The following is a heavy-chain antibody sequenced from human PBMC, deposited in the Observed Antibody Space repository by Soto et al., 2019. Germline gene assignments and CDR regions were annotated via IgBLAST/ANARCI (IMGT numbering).Heavy chain of an antibody. V-gene: IGHV3-7*03. CDR3: ARGTGRYCSGGSCAPRDY. CDR2: IKQDGSEK. D-gene: IGHD2-15*01. CDR1: GFTFSSYA. J-gene: IGHJ4*02. Sequence: EVQLLESGGGLVQPGGSLRLSCAASGFTFSSYAMSWVRQAPGKGLEWVANIKQDGSEKYYVDSVKGRFTISRDNAKNSLYLQMNSLRAEDTAVYYCARGTGRYCSGGSCAPRDYWGQGTLVTVSS.